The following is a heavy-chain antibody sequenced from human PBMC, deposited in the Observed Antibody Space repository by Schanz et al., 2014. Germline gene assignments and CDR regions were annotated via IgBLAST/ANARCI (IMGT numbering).Heavy chain of an antibody. CDR2: IYYSGST. V-gene: IGHV4-59*08. Sequence: QPQLQESGPGLVKPSETLSLTCTVSGGSMSSYYWTWIRQPPGKGLEWIGYIYYSGSTNYNPSLRSRLHISVNTPKNKFPLTLSSVTAADTAVYYCARQILIGAFDIWGQGTMVTVSS. CDR1: GGSMSSYY. J-gene: IGHJ3*02. D-gene: IGHD3-9*01. CDR3: ARQILIGAFDI.